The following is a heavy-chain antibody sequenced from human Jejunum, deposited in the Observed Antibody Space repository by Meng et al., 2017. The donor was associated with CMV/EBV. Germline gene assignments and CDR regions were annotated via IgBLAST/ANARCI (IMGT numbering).Heavy chain of an antibody. V-gene: IGHV3-30*02. J-gene: IGHJ6*02. CDR3: AKDRLARITYYYYYGMDV. CDR1: SDYA. D-gene: IGHD5-12*01. Sequence: SDYAIHWVRQAPGKGLEWVALIRYEGRNKYYADSVKDRFSISRDNSKNTVYLQMNSLRAEDTAVYYCAKDRLARITYYYYYGMDVWGQGTTVTVSS. CDR2: IRYEGRNK.